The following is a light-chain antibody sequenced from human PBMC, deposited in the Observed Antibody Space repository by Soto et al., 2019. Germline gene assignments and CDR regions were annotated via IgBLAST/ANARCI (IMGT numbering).Light chain of an antibody. CDR1: PSAVNF. J-gene: IGKJ5*01. V-gene: IGKV3D-15*01. CDR2: YIS. CDR3: QQHNQWPIT. Sequence: EILMTQSPATLSVSPSETGSLSRRASPSAVNFLAWYQQKPGQAPRLLIYYISTMATGIPARFSGSGSGKEFTLTINSLQSEDSAVYYCQQHNQWPITFGQGTRLEIK.